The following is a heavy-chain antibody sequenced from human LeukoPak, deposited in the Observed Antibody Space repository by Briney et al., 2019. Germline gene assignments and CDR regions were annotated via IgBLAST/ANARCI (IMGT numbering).Heavy chain of an antibody. Sequence: GSLRLSCAASGFNLSSYAMSWVRQGPGKGLEWVSAISGSGGSTYYADSVKGRFTISRDNSKNTLYLQMNSLRAEDTAVYYCAKGLGNYYDSSGYYDYFDYWGQGTLVTVSS. J-gene: IGHJ4*02. CDR2: ISGSGGST. V-gene: IGHV3-23*01. CDR3: AKGLGNYYDSSGYYDYFDY. D-gene: IGHD3-22*01. CDR1: GFNLSSYA.